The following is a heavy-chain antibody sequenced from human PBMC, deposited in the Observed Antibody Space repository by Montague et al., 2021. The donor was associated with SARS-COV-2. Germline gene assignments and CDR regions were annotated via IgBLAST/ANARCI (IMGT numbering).Heavy chain of an antibody. V-gene: IGHV4-31*03. Sequence: TLSLTCTVSGGSISSGGYYWSWIRQHPGKGLEWIGYIYYSGSTYYNPSLKSRVTISVDTSKNQFSLKLSSVTAADTAVYYCARQPLGYDFVYYYYGMDVWGQGTTVTVSS. D-gene: IGHD5-12*01. CDR1: GGSISSGGYY. CDR3: ARQPLGYDFVYYYYGMDV. CDR2: IYYSGST. J-gene: IGHJ6*02.